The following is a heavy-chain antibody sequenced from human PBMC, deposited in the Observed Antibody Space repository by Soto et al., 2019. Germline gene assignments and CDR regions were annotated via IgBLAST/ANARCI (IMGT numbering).Heavy chain of an antibody. CDR2: IIPIFGTA. Sequence: SVKVSCKASGGTFSSYAISWVRQAPGQGLEWMGGIIPIFGTANYAQKFQGRVTITADESTSTAYMELSSLRSEDTAVYYCAGAITMVRGVIDYYYGMDVWGQGTTVTVSS. V-gene: IGHV1-69*13. CDR3: AGAITMVRGVIDYYYGMDV. J-gene: IGHJ6*02. D-gene: IGHD3-10*01. CDR1: GGTFSSYA.